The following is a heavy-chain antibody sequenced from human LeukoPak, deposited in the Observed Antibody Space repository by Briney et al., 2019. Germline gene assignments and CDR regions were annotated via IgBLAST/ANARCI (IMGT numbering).Heavy chain of an antibody. J-gene: IGHJ4*02. CDR2: ILYDGSEK. Sequence: PGRSLRLSCAASGFTFSNYTMHWVRQAPGKGLEWVAVILYDGSEKYYADSVTGRFTISRDNSKNTVNLQMNRLRVEDTAIYYCAKDWIQFNRVFDCFDSWGQGTLVTVSS. CDR3: AKDWIQFNRVFDCFDS. D-gene: IGHD5-18*01. V-gene: IGHV3-30*04. CDR1: GFTFSNYT.